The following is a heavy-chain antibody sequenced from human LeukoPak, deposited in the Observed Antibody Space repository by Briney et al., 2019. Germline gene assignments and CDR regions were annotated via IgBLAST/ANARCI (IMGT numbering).Heavy chain of an antibody. Sequence: GGSLRLSCAVSGFTFSGYGMHWVRQAPGKGLEWVACIQYDGSNKYYADSVKGRFTISRDNSKNTVYLQMDSLRAEDTAEYYCARRRRHSDSTGYCPDFDYWGQGTLVTVSS. CDR3: ARRRRHSDSTGYCPDFDY. J-gene: IGHJ4*02. CDR1: GFTFSGYG. CDR2: IQYDGSNK. V-gene: IGHV3-30*02. D-gene: IGHD3-22*01.